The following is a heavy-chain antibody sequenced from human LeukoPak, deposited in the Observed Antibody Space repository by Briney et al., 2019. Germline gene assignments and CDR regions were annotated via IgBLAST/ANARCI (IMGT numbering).Heavy chain of an antibody. CDR1: GFTFSSYA. CDR2: VSGSGGST. V-gene: IGHV3-23*01. Sequence: GGSLRLSCAASGFTFSSYAMSWVRQAPGRGLEWFSGVSGSGGSTYYADSVKGRFTISRDSSKNTLYLQMNSLRAEDTAVYYCAKVGSGGSPADYFDYWGQGNLVTVSS. CDR3: AKVGSGGSPADYFDY. D-gene: IGHD3-10*01. J-gene: IGHJ4*02.